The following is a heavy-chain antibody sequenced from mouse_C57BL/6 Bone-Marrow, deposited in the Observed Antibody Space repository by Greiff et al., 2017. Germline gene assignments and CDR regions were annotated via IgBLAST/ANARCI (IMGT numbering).Heavy chain of an antibody. J-gene: IGHJ3*01. V-gene: IGHV1-64*01. D-gene: IGHD3-3*01. CDR1: GYTFTSYW. CDR3: ARGTGPWFAY. CDR2: IHPNSGST. Sequence: VQLQQPGAELVKPGASVKLSCKASGYTFTSYWLHWVKQRPGQGLVWIGMIHPNSGSTNDNEKFKSKATLTVDKSSSTAYMQLSSLTSEDSAGENCARGTGPWFAYWGQGTLVTGSA.